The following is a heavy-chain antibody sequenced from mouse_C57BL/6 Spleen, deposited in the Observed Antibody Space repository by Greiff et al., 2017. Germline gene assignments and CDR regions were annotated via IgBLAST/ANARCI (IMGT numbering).Heavy chain of an antibody. J-gene: IGHJ1*03. CDR1: GYTFTSYW. CDR3: AGSYGSSRYWCFDV. V-gene: IGHV1-52*01. Sequence: VKLQQPGAELVRPGSSVKLSCKASGYTFTSYWMHWVKQRPIQGLEWIGNIDPSDSETHYNQKFKDKATLTVDKSSSTAYMQLSSLTAEDSAVYYGAGSYGSSRYWCFDVWGTGTTVTVSS. D-gene: IGHD1-1*01. CDR2: IDPSDSET.